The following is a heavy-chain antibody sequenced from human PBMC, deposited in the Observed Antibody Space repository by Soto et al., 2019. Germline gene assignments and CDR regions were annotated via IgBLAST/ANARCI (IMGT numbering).Heavy chain of an antibody. D-gene: IGHD4-17*01. CDR3: ARENGYGDMMNFDY. CDR2: IYYSGST. Sequence: SETLSLTCTVSGGSISSYYWSWIRQPPGKGLEWIGYIYYSGSTNYNPSLKSRVTISVDTSKNQFSLKLSSVTAADTAVYYCARENGYGDMMNFDYWGQGTLVTVS. V-gene: IGHV4-59*01. CDR1: GGSISSYY. J-gene: IGHJ4*02.